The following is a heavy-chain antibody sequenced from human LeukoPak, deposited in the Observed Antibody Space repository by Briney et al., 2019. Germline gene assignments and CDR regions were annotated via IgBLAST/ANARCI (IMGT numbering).Heavy chain of an antibody. Sequence: SSETLSLTCTVSGGSISSDYWSWLRQPPGKGLEWIGYIHYSGRTNYNPSLKSRITISVDTSKNQFSLKLSSVTAADTAVYYCARLGSSSWPYYYYYMDVWGKGTTVTVSS. CDR2: IHYSGRT. D-gene: IGHD6-6*01. CDR3: ARLGSSSWPYYYYYMDV. V-gene: IGHV4-59*08. J-gene: IGHJ6*03. CDR1: GGSISSDY.